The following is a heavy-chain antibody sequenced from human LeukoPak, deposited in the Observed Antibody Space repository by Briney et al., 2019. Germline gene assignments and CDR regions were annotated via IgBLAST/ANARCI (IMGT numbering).Heavy chain of an antibody. CDR2: IYYSGST. CDR3: ARASGYRANFDY. CDR1: GGSISSYY. Sequence: SETLSLTCTVSGGSISSYYWSWIRQPPGKGLEWLGYIYYSGSTNYNPSLKSRVTISVDTSKNQFSLKLSSVTAADTAVYYCARASGYRANFDYWGQGTLVTVSS. D-gene: IGHD3-3*01. V-gene: IGHV4-59*01. J-gene: IGHJ4*02.